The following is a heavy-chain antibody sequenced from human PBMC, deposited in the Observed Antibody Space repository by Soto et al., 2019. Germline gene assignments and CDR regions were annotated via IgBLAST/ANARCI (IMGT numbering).Heavy chain of an antibody. D-gene: IGHD3-9*01. CDR2: IIPIFGTA. V-gene: IGHV1-69*01. Sequence: QVQLVQSGAEVKKPGSSVKVSCKASGGTFSSYAISWVRQAPGQGLEWMGGIIPIFGTANYAQKFQGRVTITEDESTSTAYMELSSLRSEDTAVYYCARRVRYFDWSPLGWYFDLWGRGTLVTVSS. CDR3: ARRVRYFDWSPLGWYFDL. CDR1: GGTFSSYA. J-gene: IGHJ2*01.